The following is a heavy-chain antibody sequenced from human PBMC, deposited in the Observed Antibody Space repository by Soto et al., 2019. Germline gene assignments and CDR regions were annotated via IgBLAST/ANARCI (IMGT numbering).Heavy chain of an antibody. CDR3: ARTGGGMAARPLEY. D-gene: IGHD6-6*01. Sequence: QVQLVQSGGEVKKPGASVEVSCRTSGYMFTTYGISWVRQAPGQGLEGMAWISAYNGNKKYAQKVQGRATMATDKPTSTVSMKLRNLTLDDSGTYFCARTGGGMAARPLEYWGQGTLVTVSS. CDR1: GYMFTTYG. V-gene: IGHV1-18*04. J-gene: IGHJ4*02. CDR2: ISAYNGNK.